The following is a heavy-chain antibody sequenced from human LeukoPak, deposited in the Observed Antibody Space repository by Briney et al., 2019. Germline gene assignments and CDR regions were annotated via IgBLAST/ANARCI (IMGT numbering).Heavy chain of an antibody. CDR2: ISSSGSTI. CDR1: GFTFSSYE. Sequence: GGSLRLSCAASGFTFSSYEMNWVRQAPGKGLEWVSYISSSGSTIYYADSVKGRFTISRDNAKNSLYLQMNSLRAEDTAVCYCAELGITMIGGVWGKGTTVTISS. D-gene: IGHD3-10*02. CDR3: AELGITMIGGV. V-gene: IGHV3-48*03. J-gene: IGHJ6*04.